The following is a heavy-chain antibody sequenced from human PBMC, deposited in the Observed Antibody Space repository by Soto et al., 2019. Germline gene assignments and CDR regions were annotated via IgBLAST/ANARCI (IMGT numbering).Heavy chain of an antibody. Sequence: GGSLRLSCAASGFTVSSNYMSWVRQAPGKGLEWVSVIYSGGSTYYADSVKGRFTISRDNSKNTLYLQMNSLRAEDTAVYYCARTDYYGSGSYWFDPWGQGTLVTVSS. J-gene: IGHJ5*02. V-gene: IGHV3-53*01. CDR3: ARTDYYGSGSYWFDP. D-gene: IGHD3-10*01. CDR1: GFTVSSNY. CDR2: IYSGGST.